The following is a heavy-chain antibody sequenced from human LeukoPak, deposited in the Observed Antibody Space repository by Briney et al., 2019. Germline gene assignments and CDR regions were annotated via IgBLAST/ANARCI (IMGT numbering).Heavy chain of an antibody. V-gene: IGHV3-11*04. CDR2: ISSGGGTII. J-gene: IGHJ6*03. CDR3: ARVRKDYYYYYMDV. CDR1: GLTFSDYY. Sequence: GGSLRLSCAASGLTFSDYYMTWMRQAPGKGLEWVSYISSGGGTIIYYADSVKGRFTISKDNAKNSLYLQMNSPRAVDTAVYYCARVRKDYYYYYMDVWGKGTTVTVSS.